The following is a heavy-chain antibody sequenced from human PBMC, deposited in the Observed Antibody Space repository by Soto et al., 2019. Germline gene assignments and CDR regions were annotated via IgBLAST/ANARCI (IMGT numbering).Heavy chain of an antibody. J-gene: IGHJ4*02. D-gene: IGHD2-8*01. Sequence: GGSLRLSCEASGFSFRDYWMSWVRQPPGKGLEWVANIKHAGKEKNYGDSVKGRFTISRDDAKNSLYLQMKSLRVEDTAVYYSLKGRFHAYFDYWGPGALVGVSS. CDR2: IKHAGKEK. V-gene: IGHV3-7*01. CDR3: LKGRFHAYFDY. CDR1: GFSFRDYW.